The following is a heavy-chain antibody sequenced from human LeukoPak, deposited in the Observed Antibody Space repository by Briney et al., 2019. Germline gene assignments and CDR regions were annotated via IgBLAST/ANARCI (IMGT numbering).Heavy chain of an antibody. J-gene: IGHJ4*02. CDR2: ISWNSGSI. CDR3: AKSVSGVVVAPIFDY. Sequence: GGSLRLSCAASGFTFSDYNMNWVRQAPGKGLEWVSGISWNSGSIGYADSVKGRFTISRDNAKNSLYLQMNSLRAEDTALYYCAKSVSGVVVAPIFDYWGQGTLVTVSS. V-gene: IGHV3-9*01. CDR1: GFTFSDYN. D-gene: IGHD3-22*01.